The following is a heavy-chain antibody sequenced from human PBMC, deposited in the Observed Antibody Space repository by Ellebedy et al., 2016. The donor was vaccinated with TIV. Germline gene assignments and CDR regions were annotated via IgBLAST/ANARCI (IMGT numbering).Heavy chain of an antibody. CDR2: ISGGGDDI. V-gene: IGHV3-23*01. J-gene: IGHJ4*02. Sequence: GESLKISCAASGFTFSDYAMTWVRQAPGEGLEWVSTISGGGDDIYFADSVKGRFTTSRDNSKNTLYLQMNSLRAEDTAVYYCRRGHYFHYWGQGTLVTVSS. CDR3: RRGHYFHY. CDR1: GFTFSDYA.